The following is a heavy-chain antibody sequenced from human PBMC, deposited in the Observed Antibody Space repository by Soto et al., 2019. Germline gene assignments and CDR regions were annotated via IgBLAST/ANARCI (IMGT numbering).Heavy chain of an antibody. D-gene: IGHD2-8*02. CDR3: AKSTGGTANGLDV. Sequence: GGSLRLSCASSGFSFGDYAMHWVRQAPGKGLEWVSGISWKSGSIGYADSVKGRFTISRDNAKNSLYLQMNSLRAEDTALYYCAKSTGGTANGLDVWGQGTTVTVSS. J-gene: IGHJ6*02. CDR2: ISWKSGSI. CDR1: GFSFGDYA. V-gene: IGHV3-9*01.